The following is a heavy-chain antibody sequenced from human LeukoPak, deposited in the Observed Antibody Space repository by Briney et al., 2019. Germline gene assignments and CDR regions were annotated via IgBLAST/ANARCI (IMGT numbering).Heavy chain of an antibody. D-gene: IGHD3-22*01. J-gene: IGHJ4*02. CDR2: IYPGDSDT. Sequence: GESLKISCKGFGYSFSSYWNAWVRQMPGKGLEWMGIIYPGDSDTRYSPSFQGQVTISADKSINTAYLQWSSLKASDTAMYYCARRYDNTGYYVYWGQGTLVTVSS. CDR1: GYSFSSYW. CDR3: ARRYDNTGYYVY. V-gene: IGHV5-51*01.